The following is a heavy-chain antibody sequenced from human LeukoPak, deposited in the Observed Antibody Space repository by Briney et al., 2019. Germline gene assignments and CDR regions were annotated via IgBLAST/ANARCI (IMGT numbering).Heavy chain of an antibody. V-gene: IGHV4-4*09. CDR2: IYSSEIT. CDR3: ARYSSGWSYYFDY. CDR1: GGSISGYY. J-gene: IGHJ4*02. D-gene: IGHD6-19*01. Sequence: PSETLSLTCTVSGGSISGYYWSWIRQPPGKGLEWIGYIYSSEITNYNPSLKSRVMISVDTSKSQFSLELSSVTAADTAVYFCARYSSGWSYYFDYWGRGTLVTVSS.